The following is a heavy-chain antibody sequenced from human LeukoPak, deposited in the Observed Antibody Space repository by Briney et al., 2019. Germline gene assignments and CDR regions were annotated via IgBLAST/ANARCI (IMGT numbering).Heavy chain of an antibody. CDR1: GFTFSSYS. CDR3: ARGVLKSGSDY. V-gene: IGHV3-21*01. CDR2: ISSSSSYI. D-gene: IGHD1-26*01. Sequence: GGSLRLSCAASGFTFSSYSMNWVRQAPGKGLEWVSSISSSSSYIYYADSVEGRFTISRDNAKNSLYLQMNSLRAEDTAVYYCARGVLKSGSDYWGQGTLVTVSS. J-gene: IGHJ4*02.